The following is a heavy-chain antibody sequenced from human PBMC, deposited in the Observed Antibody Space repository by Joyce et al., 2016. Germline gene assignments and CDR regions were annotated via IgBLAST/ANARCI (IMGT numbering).Heavy chain of an antibody. CDR2: ISAYNGNT. D-gene: IGHD3-22*01. J-gene: IGHJ5*02. CDR3: ARGGWYDSYHRFDP. Sequence: QVLLVQSGAEVTKPGASVKVSCKASGCIFTSYGISWVRQAPGQGLEWMGWISAYNGNTSYAQKLQGRVTMTTDTSTSTAYMELRSLRSDDTAVYYCARGGWYDSYHRFDPWGQGTLVTVSS. V-gene: IGHV1-18*04. CDR1: GCIFTSYG.